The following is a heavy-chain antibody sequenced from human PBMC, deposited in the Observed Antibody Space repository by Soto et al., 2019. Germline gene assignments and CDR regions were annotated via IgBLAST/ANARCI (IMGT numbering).Heavy chain of an antibody. CDR1: GGSISTTSYY. D-gene: IGHD6-19*01. J-gene: IGHJ5*01. CDR2: IYYSGST. CDR3: ARRGYSSGWFDS. Sequence: QLQLQESGPGLMKPSETLSLTCTVSGGSISTTSYYWGWIRQPPGKGLEWIGNIYYSGSTFYNPSLKSRLTISVDTSKNEFSLKLSSVTAADTAVYFCARRGYSSGWFDSWGQGTLVTVSS. V-gene: IGHV4-39*01.